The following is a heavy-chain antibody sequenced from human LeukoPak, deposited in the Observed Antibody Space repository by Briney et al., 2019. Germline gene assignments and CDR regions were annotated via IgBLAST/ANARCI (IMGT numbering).Heavy chain of an antibody. CDR1: GGTFSSYA. CDR3: ARAVVRGGRYGMDV. V-gene: IGHV1-69*04. D-gene: IGHD3-10*01. Sequence: SVKVSCKASGGTFSSYAISWVRQAPGQGLEWMGRIIPILGIANYAQKFQGRVTITADKSTSTAYMELSSLRSEDTAVYYCARAVVRGGRYGMDVWGQGTTVTVSS. J-gene: IGHJ6*02. CDR2: IIPILGIA.